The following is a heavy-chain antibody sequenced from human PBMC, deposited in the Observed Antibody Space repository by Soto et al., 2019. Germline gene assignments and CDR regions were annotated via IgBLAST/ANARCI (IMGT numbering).Heavy chain of an antibody. Sequence: QLQLQESGPGLGKPSETLSLTCTVSGASINSSLYYWDWIRQSPGKGLEWIGSFSYSGSTYYNPSFKRRVNISVDTSKNQLSLKLISVTAAETAVYYCARQSTLVIYGMDVWGQGTTVIVSS. J-gene: IGHJ6*02. CDR1: GASINSSLYY. CDR2: FSYSGST. D-gene: IGHD3-9*01. CDR3: ARQSTLVIYGMDV. V-gene: IGHV4-39*01.